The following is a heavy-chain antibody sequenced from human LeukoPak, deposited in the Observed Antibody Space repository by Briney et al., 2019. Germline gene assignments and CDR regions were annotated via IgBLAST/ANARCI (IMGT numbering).Heavy chain of an antibody. D-gene: IGHD5-12*01. J-gene: IGHJ5*02. CDR3: ARGFRGRYDA. V-gene: IGHV4-34*01. Sequence: SETLSLTCAVSGGSFSGYYWSWIRQPPGKGLEWIWEINHSGSTNYNPSLMSRVTISVDTSKNQFSLKLSSVTSADTAVYYWARGFRGRYDAWGQGTLVTVSS. CDR1: GGSFSGYY. CDR2: INHSGST.